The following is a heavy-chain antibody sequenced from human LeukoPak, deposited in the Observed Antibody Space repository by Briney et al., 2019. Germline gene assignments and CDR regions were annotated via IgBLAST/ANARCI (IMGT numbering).Heavy chain of an antibody. Sequence: ASVKVSCKASGYTFTGYYMHWVRQAPGQGLEWMGWINPNSGGTNYAQKFQGRVTMTRDTSISTAYMELGRLRSDDTAVYYCARESRYYYDSSGDYWGQGTLVTVSS. D-gene: IGHD3-22*01. V-gene: IGHV1-2*02. CDR1: GYTFTGYY. CDR3: ARESRYYYDSSGDY. CDR2: INPNSGGT. J-gene: IGHJ4*02.